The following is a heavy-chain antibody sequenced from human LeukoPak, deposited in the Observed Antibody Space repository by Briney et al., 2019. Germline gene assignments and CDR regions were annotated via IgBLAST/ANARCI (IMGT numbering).Heavy chain of an antibody. CDR2: ISGSSSYI. CDR1: GFTFISYS. CDR3: AKDNRRHYTSGPNPDSLH. V-gene: IGHV3-21*04. Sequence: GGSLDLSVPASGFTFISYSRNWFRQAPGRGLEWVSSISGSSSYIYYADSVKGRFTISRDNAKNSLYLQMNSLRVEDTAFYYCAKDNRRHYTSGPNPDSLHWGQGALVTVSS. D-gene: IGHD6-19*01. J-gene: IGHJ4*02.